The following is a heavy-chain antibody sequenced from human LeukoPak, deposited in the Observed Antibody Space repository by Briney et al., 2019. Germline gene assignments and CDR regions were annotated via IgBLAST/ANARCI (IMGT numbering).Heavy chain of an antibody. CDR2: IYYSGTS. CDR3: AKAAGYSTIYWFDP. CDR1: GGSIRSSH. J-gene: IGHJ5*02. V-gene: IGHV4-59*01. Sequence: ASETLSLTCTVSGGSIRSSHWSWIRQPPGKGLEFIGYIYYSGTSNYNPSLKSRVTMSVDTSNNQFSLKLNSVTAADAAVYYCAKAAGYSTIYWFDPWGQGTLVTVSS. D-gene: IGHD6-13*01.